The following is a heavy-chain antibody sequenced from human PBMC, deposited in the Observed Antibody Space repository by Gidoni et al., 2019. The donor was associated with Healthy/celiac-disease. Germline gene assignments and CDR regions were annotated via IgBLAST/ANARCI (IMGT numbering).Heavy chain of an antibody. Sequence: QVQLVESGGGVVQPGRSLRLSCAASGFTFSSYGMHWVRQAPGKGLEWVAVIWYDGSNKYYADSVKGRFTISRDNSKNTLYLQMNSLRAEDTAVYYCARDGDGYNRFDYWGQGTLVTVSS. CDR3: ARDGDGYNRFDY. V-gene: IGHV3-33*01. D-gene: IGHD5-12*01. CDR1: GFTFSSYG. CDR2: IWYDGSNK. J-gene: IGHJ4*02.